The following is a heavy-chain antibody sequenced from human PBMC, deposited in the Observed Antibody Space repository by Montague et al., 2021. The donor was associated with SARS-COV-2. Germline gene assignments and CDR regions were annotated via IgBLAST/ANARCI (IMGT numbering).Heavy chain of an antibody. CDR2: IYDSGST. CDR3: ARGFDY. CDR1: GGSISSDY. J-gene: IGHJ4*02. V-gene: IGHV4-59*01. Sequence: SETLSLTCTVSGGSISSDYWSWIRQPPGKGLEWIAYIYDSGSTNYNPSLKSRVTISVDTSKNQFSLKLSSVTAANTAVYYCARGFDYWGQGTLVTVSS.